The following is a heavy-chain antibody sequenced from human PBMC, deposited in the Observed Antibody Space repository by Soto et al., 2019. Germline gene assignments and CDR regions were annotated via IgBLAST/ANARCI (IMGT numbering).Heavy chain of an antibody. CDR2: IYWDDDK. CDR1: GFSLTTGGVG. V-gene: IGHV2-5*02. J-gene: IGHJ4*02. CDR3: AHRLGIRNDY. Sequence: QITLKESGPTLVKSTQNLTLTCTFSGFSLTTGGVGVAWIRQPPRKALEWLAVIYWDDDKRYSPSLKSRLTITKDTSKNQVVLTMTNMDPLDTATYYCAHRLGIRNDYWGQGALVSVSS. D-gene: IGHD1-26*01.